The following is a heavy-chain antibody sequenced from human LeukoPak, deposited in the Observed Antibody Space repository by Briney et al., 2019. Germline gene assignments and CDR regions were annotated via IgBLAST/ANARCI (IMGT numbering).Heavy chain of an antibody. D-gene: IGHD3-10*01. CDR2: INHSGST. J-gene: IGHJ3*02. CDR1: GGSFSGYY. CDR3: ARNWKFGELSNSDAFDI. V-gene: IGHV4-34*01. Sequence: SETLSLTCAVYGGSFSGYYWSWIRQPPGKGLEWIGEINHSGSTNYNPSLKSRVTISVDTSKNQFSLKLSSVTAADTAVYYCARNWKFGELSNSDAFDIWGQGTMVTVSS.